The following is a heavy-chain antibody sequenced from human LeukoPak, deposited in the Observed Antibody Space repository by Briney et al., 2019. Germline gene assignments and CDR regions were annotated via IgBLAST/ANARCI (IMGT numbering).Heavy chain of an antibody. Sequence: TFSSYWMSWVRQHPGKGLEWIGYIYYSGSTYYNPSLKSRVTISVDTSKNQFSLKLSSVTAADTAVYYCARESPDYWRAFDIWGQGTMVTVSS. CDR3: ARESPDYWRAFDI. V-gene: IGHV4-31*02. CDR1: TFSSYW. J-gene: IGHJ3*02. D-gene: IGHD3-3*01. CDR2: IYYSGST.